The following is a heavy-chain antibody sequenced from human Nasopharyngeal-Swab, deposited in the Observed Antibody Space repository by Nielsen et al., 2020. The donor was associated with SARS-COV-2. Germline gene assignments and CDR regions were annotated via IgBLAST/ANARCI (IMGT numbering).Heavy chain of an antibody. V-gene: IGHV3-53*01. CDR3: TRRNDC. CDR2: MFSGGSA. Sequence: GGSLRLSCAASGFTVSSSYMSWVRQAPGKGLEWISLMFSGGSAYYAGSVEGRFTVSRDESRNTLYLQMNNLRAEDTAVYYCTRRNDCWGQGTLVNVSS. CDR1: GFTVSSSY. J-gene: IGHJ4*02.